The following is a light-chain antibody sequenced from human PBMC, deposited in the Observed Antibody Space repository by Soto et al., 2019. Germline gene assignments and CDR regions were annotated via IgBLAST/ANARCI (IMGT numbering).Light chain of an antibody. CDR3: QPYHDYSRT. CDR1: QSISSW. Sequence: DIQMTQSPSTLSASVGDRVTITCRASQSISSWLAWYQQKPGKAPSLLIYKAFTLQGGVPARFSGSGSGTEFTLAISSLQPDDFATYYCQPYHDYSRTFGKGTKVEI. CDR2: KAF. V-gene: IGKV1-5*03. J-gene: IGKJ1*01.